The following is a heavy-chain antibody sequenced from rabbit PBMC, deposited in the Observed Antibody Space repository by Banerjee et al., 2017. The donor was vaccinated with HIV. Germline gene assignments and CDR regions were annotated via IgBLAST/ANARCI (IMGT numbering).Heavy chain of an antibody. CDR1: GIDLSSNA. J-gene: IGHJ4*01. V-gene: IGHV1S69*01. CDR2: INGGATT. Sequence: QSVEESGGRLVTPGTPLTLTCTVSGIDLSSNAMGWVRQAPGKGLEWIGTINGGATTWYASWAKGRFTISKTSTTVDLKMTSLTTEDTATYFCARDYYFALWGQGTLVTVS. CDR3: ARDYYFAL.